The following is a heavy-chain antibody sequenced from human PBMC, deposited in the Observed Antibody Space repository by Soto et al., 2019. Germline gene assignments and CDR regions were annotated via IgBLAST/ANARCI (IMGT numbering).Heavy chain of an antibody. Sequence: PSQTLSLTCAISGDSVSSTTAAWNWLRRSPSGGLEWLGRTFYRSKWNFDFVISVKSRISISSDTSKNEFSLQLKSVTPEDTAVYYCARAGVTLFTLVPRFGHWGQGTPVTFSS. CDR2: TFYRSKWNF. J-gene: IGHJ4*02. D-gene: IGHD3-9*01. CDR3: ARAGVTLFTLVPRFGH. V-gene: IGHV6-1*01. CDR1: GDSVSSTTAA.